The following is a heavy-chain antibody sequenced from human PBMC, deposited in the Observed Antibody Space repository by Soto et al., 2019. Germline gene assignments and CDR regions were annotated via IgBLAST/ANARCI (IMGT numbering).Heavy chain of an antibody. CDR3: VKDRYYYDSSAYRSAY. J-gene: IGHJ4*02. D-gene: IGHD3-22*01. V-gene: IGHV3-64D*06. CDR1: GFTFSNYA. CDR2: IYSNGGST. Sequence: GGSLRLSCSASGFTFSNYAMHWVRQAPGKGLEYVSAIYSNGGSTFYADSVRGRFTISRDNSENTLYLQMSSLRAEDTAVYYCVKDRYYYDSSAYRSAYWGQGTPVTVSS.